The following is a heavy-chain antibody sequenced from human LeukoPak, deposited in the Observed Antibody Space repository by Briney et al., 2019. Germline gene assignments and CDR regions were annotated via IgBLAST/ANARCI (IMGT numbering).Heavy chain of an antibody. CDR3: TIGGASGSLAH. V-gene: IGHV4-4*07. D-gene: IGHD6-13*01. CDR1: RASISDNY. J-gene: IGHJ4*02. Sequence: SETLSLTCTVPRASISDNYWSWSRQPAGKALEWIGRTYTSGDTNYNPSLKSRASVSVDTSKNQFYLSLRYVTAADTAVYYCTIGGASGSLAHWGPGTLDTVSS. CDR2: TYTSGDT.